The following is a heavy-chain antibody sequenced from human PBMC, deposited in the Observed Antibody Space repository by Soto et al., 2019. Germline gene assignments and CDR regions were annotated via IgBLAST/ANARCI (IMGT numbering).Heavy chain of an antibody. D-gene: IGHD2-15*01. CDR2: FDPEDGET. CDR1: GYTLTGFS. CDR3: ATGFCSGGSCPVSMDV. J-gene: IGHJ6*04. V-gene: IGHV1-24*01. Sequence: ASVKVSCKVSGYTLTGFSMHWVRQAPGKGLEWMGGFDPEDGETIYAQKLQGRVTMTEDTSTDTAYMELSSLRSEDTAVYYCATGFCSGGSCPVSMDVWGKGTTVTVSS.